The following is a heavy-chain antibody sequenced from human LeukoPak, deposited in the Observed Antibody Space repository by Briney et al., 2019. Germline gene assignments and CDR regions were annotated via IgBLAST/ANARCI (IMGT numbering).Heavy chain of an antibody. Sequence: SETLSLTCTVSGGSISSGGYYWSWIRQHPGKGLEWIGYIYYSGSTYYNPSLKSRVTISVDTSKNQFSLKLSSVTAADTAVYYCARVVGSGCDPVWDYWGQGTLVTVSS. CDR2: IYYSGST. CDR3: ARVVGSGCDPVWDY. D-gene: IGHD5-12*01. V-gene: IGHV4-31*03. CDR1: GGSISSGGYY. J-gene: IGHJ4*02.